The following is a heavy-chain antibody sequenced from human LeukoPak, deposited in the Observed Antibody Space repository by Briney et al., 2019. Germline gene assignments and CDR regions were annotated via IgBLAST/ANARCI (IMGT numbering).Heavy chain of an antibody. D-gene: IGHD2-2*02. CDR3: AGENTDANGMDV. CDR1: GYTFTGYY. Sequence: ASVKVSCKASGYTFTGYYMHWVRQAPGQGLEWMGWINPNSGGTNYAQKFQGRVTMTRDTSISTAYMELSRLRSDDTAVYYCAGENTDANGMDVWGQGTTVTVSS. V-gene: IGHV1-2*02. J-gene: IGHJ6*02. CDR2: INPNSGGT.